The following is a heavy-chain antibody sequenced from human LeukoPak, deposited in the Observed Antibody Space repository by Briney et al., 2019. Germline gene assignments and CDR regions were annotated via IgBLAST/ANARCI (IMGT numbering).Heavy chain of an antibody. D-gene: IGHD3-9*01. CDR2: ISSSSSYI. J-gene: IGHJ4*02. CDR1: GFTFSSYS. CDR3: ARRAYDILTGYQGYYFDY. Sequence: GGSLRLSCAASGFTFSSYSMNWVRQAPGKGLEWVSSISSSSSYIYYADSVKGRFTISRDNAKNSLYLQMNSLRAEDTAVYYCARRAYDILTGYQGYYFDYWGQGTLVTVSS. V-gene: IGHV3-21*01.